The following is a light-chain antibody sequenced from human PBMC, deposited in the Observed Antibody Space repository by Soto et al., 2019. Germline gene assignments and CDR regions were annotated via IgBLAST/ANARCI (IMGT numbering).Light chain of an antibody. J-gene: IGKJ1*01. CDR3: QQYNDWPPWT. Sequence: ETVMTQSPATLSVSPGERATLSCRASQSVINNLAWYQQKPDQAPRLLIYGASTRAAGIPARFSGSGSGTEFTLTISSLQSEDFAVYYCQQYNDWPPWTFGQGTKVEIK. CDR1: QSVINN. V-gene: IGKV3-15*01. CDR2: GAS.